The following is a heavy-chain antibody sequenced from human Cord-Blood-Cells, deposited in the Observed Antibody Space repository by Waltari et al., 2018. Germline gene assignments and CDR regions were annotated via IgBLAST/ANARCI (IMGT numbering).Heavy chain of an antibody. J-gene: IGHJ2*01. CDR3: AGRGLRYWYFDL. CDR1: GGTFSSYA. CDR2: IIPIFGTT. V-gene: IGHV1-69*01. Sequence: QVQLVKSGAEVKKPGSSVKVPCKAAGGTFSSYAISWVRQAPGQGHAWMGGIIPIFGTTNYAQKFQGRVTITEDESTSTAHMELSSLISEDTAVYYCAGRGLRYWYFDLWGRGTLVTVSS. D-gene: IGHD2-15*01.